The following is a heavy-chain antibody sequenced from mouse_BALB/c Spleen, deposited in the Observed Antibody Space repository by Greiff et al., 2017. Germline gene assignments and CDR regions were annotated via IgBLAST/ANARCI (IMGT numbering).Heavy chain of an antibody. V-gene: IGHV3-2*02. D-gene: IGHD1-1*01. CDR3: ARGGVLRSYAMDY. CDR1: GYSITSDYA. J-gene: IGHJ4*01. Sequence: EVQLQQSGPGLVKPSQSLSLTCTVTGYSITSDYAWNWIRQFPGNKLEWMGYISYSGSTSYNPSLKSRISITRDTSKNQFFLQLNSVTTEDTATYYCARGGVLRSYAMDYWGQGTSVTVSS. CDR2: ISYSGST.